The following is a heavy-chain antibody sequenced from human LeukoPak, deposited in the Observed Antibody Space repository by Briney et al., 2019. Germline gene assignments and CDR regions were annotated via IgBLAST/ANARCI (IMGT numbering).Heavy chain of an antibody. CDR2: IYYSGST. V-gene: IGHV4-59*01. J-gene: IGHJ6*02. CDR1: GGSISSYY. D-gene: IGHD1/OR15-1a*01. Sequence: SETLSLTCTVSGGSISSYYWSWIRQPPGKGLEWIGYIYYSGSTNYNPSLKSRVTISVDTSKNQFSLKLSSVSAADTAVYYCARDSREGTQYYYYYGMDVWGQGTTVTVSS. CDR3: ARDSREGTQYYYYYGMDV.